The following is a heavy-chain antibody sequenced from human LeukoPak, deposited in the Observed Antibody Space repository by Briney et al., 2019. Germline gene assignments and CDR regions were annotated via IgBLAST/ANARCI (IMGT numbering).Heavy chain of an antibody. V-gene: IGHV3-7*03. Sequence: QPGGSLRLSCEASGFTFRHSWLSWIRQTPGKGLEWVANIHPDSSDKFYVDSMEGRFTISRDNTKNSLYLQIDNARLDDTGLYYCTRHPRETAGDYWGQGVPVIVSS. CDR3: TRHPRETAGDY. CDR2: IHPDSSDK. CDR1: GFTFRHSW. J-gene: IGHJ4*02. D-gene: IGHD1-14*01.